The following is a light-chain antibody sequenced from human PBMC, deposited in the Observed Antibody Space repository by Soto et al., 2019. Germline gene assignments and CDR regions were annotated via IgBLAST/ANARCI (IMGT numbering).Light chain of an antibody. CDR3: QQYNNWPQT. Sequence: EIVMTQSPATLSVSPGERATLSCRASQSVSSNLAWYQQKPGQAARLLIYGASTRATGIPARFSGSGSGTEFTLIISSLQSEDFAVYYCQQYNNWPQTFGQGTKVEIK. J-gene: IGKJ1*01. V-gene: IGKV3-15*01. CDR1: QSVSSN. CDR2: GAS.